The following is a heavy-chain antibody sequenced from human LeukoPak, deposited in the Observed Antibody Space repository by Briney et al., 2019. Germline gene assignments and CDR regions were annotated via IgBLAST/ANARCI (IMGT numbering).Heavy chain of an antibody. Sequence: GEPLRLSCAASGFTFSSYSMNWVRQAPGKGLEWVSSISSSSSYIYYADSVKGRFTISRDNAKNSLYLQMNSLRAEDTAVYYCARGDSSGYCFDYWGQGNLVTVSS. V-gene: IGHV3-21*01. CDR2: ISSSSSYI. CDR3: ARGDSSGYCFDY. J-gene: IGHJ4*02. D-gene: IGHD3-22*01. CDR1: GFTFSSYS.